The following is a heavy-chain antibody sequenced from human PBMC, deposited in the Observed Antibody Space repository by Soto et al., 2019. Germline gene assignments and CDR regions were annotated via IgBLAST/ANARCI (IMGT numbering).Heavy chain of an antibody. Sequence: ASETLSLTCTVSGGSISSGGYYWSWIRQHPGKGLEWIGYIYYSGSTYYNPSLKSRVTISVDTSKNQFSLKLSSVTVADTAVYYCARDLRFRGFYGMDVWGQGTTVTV. CDR1: GGSISSGGYY. J-gene: IGHJ6*02. CDR2: IYYSGST. CDR3: ARDLRFRGFYGMDV. V-gene: IGHV4-31*03. D-gene: IGHD3-10*01.